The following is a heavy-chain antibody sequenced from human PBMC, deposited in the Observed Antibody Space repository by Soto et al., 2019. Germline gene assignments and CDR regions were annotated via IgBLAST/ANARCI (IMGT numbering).Heavy chain of an antibody. J-gene: IGHJ3*02. CDR1: GFTFITYA. D-gene: IGHD3-16*01. Sequence: GGSLRLSCAASGFTFITYAMNLFRHSPGKGLEWVSAISNSGDTTYSAGSVQGRFTISRDNAMNTLFLQMNSLRIEDTAVYYCARPRGYVVYDAYDIWGQGTMVTVSS. CDR2: ISNSGDTT. V-gene: IGHV3-23*01. CDR3: ARPRGYVVYDAYDI.